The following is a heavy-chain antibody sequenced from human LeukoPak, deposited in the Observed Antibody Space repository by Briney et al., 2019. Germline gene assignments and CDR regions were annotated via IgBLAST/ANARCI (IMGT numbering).Heavy chain of an antibody. CDR3: ARDNRYSPVNWFDP. J-gene: IGHJ5*02. Sequence: ASVKVSCKASGYTFTSYDINWVRQATGQGLEWMGWMNPNSGNTGYAQKFQGRVTITRNTSISTAYMELSSLRAEDTAVYYCARDNRYSPVNWFDPWGQGTLVTVSS. D-gene: IGHD5-18*01. V-gene: IGHV1-8*03. CDR2: MNPNSGNT. CDR1: GYTFTSYD.